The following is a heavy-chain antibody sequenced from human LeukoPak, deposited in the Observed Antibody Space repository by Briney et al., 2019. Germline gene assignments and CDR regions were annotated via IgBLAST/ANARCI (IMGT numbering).Heavy chain of an antibody. J-gene: IGHJ4*02. D-gene: IGHD3-10*01. Sequence: GGSLRLSCAASGFTFSSYSMNWVRQAPGNGLEWVSSISSSSSYIYYADSVKGRFTISRDNAKNSLYLQMNSLRAEDTAVYYCASVGNYYYGSGSYYNFDYWGQGTLVTVSS. CDR1: GFTFSSYS. V-gene: IGHV3-21*01. CDR3: ASVGNYYYGSGSYYNFDY. CDR2: ISSSSSYI.